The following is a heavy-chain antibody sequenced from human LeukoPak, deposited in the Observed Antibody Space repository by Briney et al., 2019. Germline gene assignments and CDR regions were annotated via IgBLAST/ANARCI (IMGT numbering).Heavy chain of an antibody. CDR2: ISFDGSDK. D-gene: IGHD3-22*01. V-gene: IGHV3-30*09. J-gene: IGHJ6*02. Sequence: GRSLRLSCAASGFTFSSYAMHWVRQAPGKGLEWVAVISFDGSDKYYADSVKGRFAISRDNSKNTLYVQMNSLRVEDTAVYYCARVLDSSGYYLTYYCYGMDVWGQGTTVTVSS. CDR3: ARVLDSSGYYLTYYCYGMDV. CDR1: GFTFSSYA.